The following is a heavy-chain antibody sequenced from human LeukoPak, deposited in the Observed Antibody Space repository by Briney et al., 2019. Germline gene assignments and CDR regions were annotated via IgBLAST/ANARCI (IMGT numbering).Heavy chain of an antibody. J-gene: IGHJ3*02. V-gene: IGHV3-21*01. CDR3: ARGPSSNHDAFDI. CDR2: ISSSSSYI. Sequence: PGGSLRLSCAASGFTFSSYSMNWVRQAPGKGLEWVSSISSSSSYIYYADSVKGRFTISRDNAKNSLYLQMNSLRAEDTAVYYCARGPSSNHDAFDIWGQGTMVTVSS. D-gene: IGHD6-13*01. CDR1: GFTFSSYS.